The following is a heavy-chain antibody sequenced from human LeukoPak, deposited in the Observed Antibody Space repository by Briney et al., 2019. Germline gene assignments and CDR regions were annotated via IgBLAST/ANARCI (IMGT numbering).Heavy chain of an antibody. D-gene: IGHD1-26*01. CDR1: GGSISSYY. V-gene: IGHV4-59*01. Sequence: SETLSLTCTVSGGSISSYYWSWIRQPPGQGVEWLWYIYYSGSNNYNPSLESRVTISVDTSKNQFSLKLSSVTAADTAVYYCARGVVGATKGGLDYWGQGTLVTVSS. CDR3: ARGVVGATKGGLDY. CDR2: IYYSGSN. J-gene: IGHJ4*02.